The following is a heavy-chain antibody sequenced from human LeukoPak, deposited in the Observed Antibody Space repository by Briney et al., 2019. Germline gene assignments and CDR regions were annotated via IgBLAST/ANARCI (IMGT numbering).Heavy chain of an antibody. CDR1: GGSISSYY. CDR2: IYYSGST. CDR3: TRTSITMMGYYFDY. D-gene: IGHD3-22*01. J-gene: IGHJ4*02. V-gene: IGHV4-59*08. Sequence: SETLSLTCTVSGGSISSYYWSWIRQPPGKGLEWMGYIYYSGSTNYDPSLKRPVTISLDTSKNQFSLKLNSVTAADPAVYYCTRTSITMMGYYFDYWGQGTLVTVSS.